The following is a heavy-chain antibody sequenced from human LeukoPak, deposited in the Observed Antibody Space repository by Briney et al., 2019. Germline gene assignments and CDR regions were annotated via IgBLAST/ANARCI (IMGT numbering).Heavy chain of an antibody. D-gene: IGHD5-12*01. J-gene: IGHJ4*02. Sequence: GGSLRLSCAASGFTFSSYGMHWVRQAPGKGLEWVAFIRYDGSNKYYADSVKGRFTISRDNSKNTLYLQMNSLRAEDTAVYYCAKADIVATPTPDYWGQGTLVTVSS. V-gene: IGHV3-30*02. CDR3: AKADIVATPTPDY. CDR2: IRYDGSNK. CDR1: GFTFSSYG.